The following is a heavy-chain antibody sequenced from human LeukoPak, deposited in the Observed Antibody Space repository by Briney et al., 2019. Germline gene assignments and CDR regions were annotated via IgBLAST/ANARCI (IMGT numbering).Heavy chain of an antibody. CDR1: GGSISSSSYY. J-gene: IGHJ4*02. CDR2: IYYSGTT. CDR3: TRRSTKENGFDF. V-gene: IGHV4-39*01. Sequence: SETLSLTCTVSGGSISSSSYYWGWIRQPPGEGLEWIGTIYYSGTTYYNPSLGSRVTISLDTSKNQFSLKLTSVTAADTAVYYCTRRSTKENGFDFWGQGTLVTVSS. D-gene: IGHD1-1*01.